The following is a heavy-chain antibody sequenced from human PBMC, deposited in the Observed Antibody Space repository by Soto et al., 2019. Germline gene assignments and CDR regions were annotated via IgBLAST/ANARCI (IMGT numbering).Heavy chain of an antibody. CDR1: GMSFSGFY. CDR3: ARETSQNVYSHYGMDV. CDR2: INDSGTT. V-gene: IGHV4-34*01. Sequence: SETLSLTCATNGMSFSGFYWSCKRQPPWKGLEWIGEINDSGTTNYNPSLKSRVTISADPSKTHFSLRLTSVTAADTAVYYCARETSQNVYSHYGMDVWGQGTTVTVSS. J-gene: IGHJ6*02.